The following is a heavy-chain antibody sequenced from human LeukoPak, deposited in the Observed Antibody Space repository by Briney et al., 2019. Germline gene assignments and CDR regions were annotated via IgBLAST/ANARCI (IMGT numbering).Heavy chain of an antibody. D-gene: IGHD6-19*01. CDR1: GGTFSSYA. CDR3: ASQSSGREFYYYYGMDV. V-gene: IGHV1-69*13. J-gene: IGHJ6*02. CDR2: IIPIFGTA. Sequence: SVKVSCKASGGTFSSYAISWVRQAPGQGLEWMGGIIPIFGTANYAQKFQGRVTITADESTSTAYMELSSLRSEDTAVYYCASQSSGREFYYYYGMDVWGQGTTVTVSS.